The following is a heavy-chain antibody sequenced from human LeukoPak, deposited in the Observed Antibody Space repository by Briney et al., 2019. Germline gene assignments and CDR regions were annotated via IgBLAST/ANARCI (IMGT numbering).Heavy chain of an antibody. CDR1: GFPFSNYA. J-gene: IGHJ4*02. Sequence: GGSLRLSCSASGFPFSNYAIHWVRQAPGKGLQYFSAISTNGGSTYYADSVKGRFTISRDNSKNTLYLQMNSLRAEDTAVYYCATLGIVAGLGYDYWGQGTLVTVSS. D-gene: IGHD6-19*01. V-gene: IGHV3-64*04. CDR2: ISTNGGST. CDR3: ATLGIVAGLGYDY.